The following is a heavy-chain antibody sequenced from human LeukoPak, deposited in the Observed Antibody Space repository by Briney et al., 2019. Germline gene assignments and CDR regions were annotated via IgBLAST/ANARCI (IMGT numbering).Heavy chain of an antibody. CDR3: ARLSTSGYYSFDY. D-gene: IGHD3-22*01. CDR2: IYPGDSDT. Sequence: GESLKISCKGSGYRFTSQWIGWVRQMPGKGLEWMGIIYPGDSDTRYSPSFQGQVTISVDKSISTAYLEWSSLRPSDTAIFYCARLSTSGYYSFDYWGQGTLVTVSS. V-gene: IGHV5-51*01. CDR1: GYRFTSQW. J-gene: IGHJ4*02.